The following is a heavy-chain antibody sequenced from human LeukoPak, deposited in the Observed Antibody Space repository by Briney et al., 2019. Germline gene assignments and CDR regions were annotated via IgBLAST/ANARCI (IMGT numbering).Heavy chain of an antibody. Sequence: GGSLRLSCAASGFTFSSYSMNWVRQAPGKGLEWVSSISSSSSYIYYADSVKGRFTISRDNAKNPLYLQMNSLRAEDAAVYYCARGFSPRANYFDYWGQGTLVTVSS. CDR2: ISSSSSYI. J-gene: IGHJ4*02. CDR3: ARGFSPRANYFDY. D-gene: IGHD2/OR15-2a*01. CDR1: GFTFSSYS. V-gene: IGHV3-21*01.